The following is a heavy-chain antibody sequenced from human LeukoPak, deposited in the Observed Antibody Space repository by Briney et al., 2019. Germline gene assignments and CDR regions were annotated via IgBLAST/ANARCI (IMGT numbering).Heavy chain of an antibody. CDR1: GFTFSSAA. D-gene: IGHD3-22*01. J-gene: IGHJ4*02. Sequence: GGSLRLSCAASGFTFSSAAMSWVRQAPGKGLEWVSTITGGGDSTYYADSVKGRITISRDNSKNTLYLQMNSLRAEDTAVYYCAGSSSGHDGSGYRPFDYWGQGTLVTVSS. V-gene: IGHV3-23*01. CDR2: ITGGGDST. CDR3: AGSSSGHDGSGYRPFDY.